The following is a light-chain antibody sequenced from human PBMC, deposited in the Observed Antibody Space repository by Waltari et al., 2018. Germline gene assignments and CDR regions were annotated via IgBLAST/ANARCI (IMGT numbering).Light chain of an antibody. CDR2: DAS. V-gene: IGKV3-11*01. CDR1: QTVYTY. Sequence: PGERATLSCRASQTVYTYLAWYQPKPGQAPRLLIYDASNRASGVPARFSGSGSGTDFTLTISSLEPEDFAVYYCLQRVSRPPWTFGQGTKVEL. J-gene: IGKJ1*01. CDR3: LQRVSRPPWT.